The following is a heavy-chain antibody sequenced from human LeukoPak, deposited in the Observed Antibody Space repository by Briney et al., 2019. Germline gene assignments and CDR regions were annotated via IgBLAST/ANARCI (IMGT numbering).Heavy chain of an antibody. CDR1: GYTFTSYD. CDR2: MNPNSGNT. V-gene: IGHV1-8*01. D-gene: IGHD5-12*01. J-gene: IGHJ4*02. Sequence: ASVKVSCKASGYTFTSYDINWVRQATGQGLEWMGWMNPNSGNTGYAQKFQGRVTMTRNTSTSTAYMELSSLRSKDTAVYYCARGNSGYDLYYFDYWGQGTLVTVSS. CDR3: ARGNSGYDLYYFDY.